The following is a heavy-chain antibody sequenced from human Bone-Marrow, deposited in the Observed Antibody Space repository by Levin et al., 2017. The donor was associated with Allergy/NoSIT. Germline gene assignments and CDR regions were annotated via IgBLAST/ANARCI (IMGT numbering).Heavy chain of an antibody. CDR3: AKWAGYDSSGLAYYFDY. J-gene: IGHJ4*02. Sequence: PGGSLRLSCAASGFTFSSYGMHWVRQAPGKGLEWVAVISYDGSNKYYADSVKGRFTISRDNSKNTLYLQMNSLRAEDTAVYYCAKWAGYDSSGLAYYFDYWGQGTLVTVSS. CDR1: GFTFSSYG. V-gene: IGHV3-30*18. D-gene: IGHD3-22*01. CDR2: ISYDGSNK.